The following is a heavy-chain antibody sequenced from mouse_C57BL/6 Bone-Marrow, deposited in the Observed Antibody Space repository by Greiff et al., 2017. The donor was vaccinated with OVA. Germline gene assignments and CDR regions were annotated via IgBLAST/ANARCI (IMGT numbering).Heavy chain of an antibody. CDR1: GYTFTDYE. J-gene: IGHJ4*01. V-gene: IGHV1-15*01. CDR2: IDPETGGT. Sequence: QVQLQQSGAELVRPGASVTLSCKASGYTFTDYEMHWVKQTPVHGLEWIGAIDPETGGTAYNQKFKGKAILTADKSSSTAYMELRVLTSEDSAVYYGTRGYSNYYAMDYWGQGTSVTVSS. CDR3: TRGYSNYYAMDY. D-gene: IGHD2-5*01.